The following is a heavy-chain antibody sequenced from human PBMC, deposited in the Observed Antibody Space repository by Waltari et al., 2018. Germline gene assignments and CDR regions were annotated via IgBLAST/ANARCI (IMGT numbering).Heavy chain of an antibody. CDR1: IHLQRLL. CDR2: INGDGYGI. V-gene: IGHV3-74*01. D-gene: IGHD5-18*01. CDR3: ARKRGRGLTYGPFFYDY. Sequence: EVQLLEAGGDLVQPGVPETLLCSLWIHLQRLLAALGPPSSGQGLVWVSRINGDGYGITYSDSVQGRFTISRDNTKNTVYLQMNSLRVDDTAVYYCARKRGRGLTYGPFFYDYWGRGTLVTVAS. J-gene: IGHJ4*02.